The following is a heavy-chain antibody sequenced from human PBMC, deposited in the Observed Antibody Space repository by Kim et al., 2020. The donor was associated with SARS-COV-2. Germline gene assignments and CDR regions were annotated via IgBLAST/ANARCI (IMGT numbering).Heavy chain of an antibody. J-gene: IGHJ6*02. CDR3: AFSLGPDYGSGTEARFYYYYYGMDV. CDR2: ISSSSSTI. CDR1: GFTFSSYS. Sequence: GGSLRLSCAASGFTFSSYSMNWVRQAPGKGLEWVSYISSSSSTIYYADSVKGRFTISRDNAKNSLYLQMNSLRDEDTAVYYCAFSLGPDYGSGTEARFYYYYYGMDVWGQGTTVTVSS. V-gene: IGHV3-48*02. D-gene: IGHD3-10*01.